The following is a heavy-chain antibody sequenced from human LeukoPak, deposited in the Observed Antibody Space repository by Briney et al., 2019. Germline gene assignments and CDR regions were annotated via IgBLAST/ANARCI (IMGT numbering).Heavy chain of an antibody. CDR1: GYTFTGYY. CDR2: INPNSGGT. CDR3: ARASMVRGVIAKGDWFDP. Sequence: ASVKVSCKASGYTFTGYYMHWVRQAPGQGLEWMGWINPNSGGTNYAQKFQGWVTMTRDTSISTAYMELSRLRSDDTAVYYCARASMVRGVIAKGDWFDPWAREPWSPSPQ. D-gene: IGHD3-10*01. J-gene: IGHJ5*02. V-gene: IGHV1-2*04.